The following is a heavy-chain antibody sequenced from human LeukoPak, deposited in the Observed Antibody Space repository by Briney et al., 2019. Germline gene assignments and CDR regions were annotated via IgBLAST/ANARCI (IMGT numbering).Heavy chain of an antibody. CDR1: GFTFSSYG. J-gene: IGHJ6*02. V-gene: IGHV3-30*18. D-gene: IGHD1-7*01. CDR3: AKLGITGTTADDYYYYGMDV. Sequence: PGRSLRLSCAASGFTFSSYGVHWVRQAPGKGLEWVAVISYDGSNKYYADSVKGRFTISRDNSKNTLYLQMNSLRAEDTAVYYCAKLGITGTTADDYYYYGMDVWGQGTTVTVSS. CDR2: ISYDGSNK.